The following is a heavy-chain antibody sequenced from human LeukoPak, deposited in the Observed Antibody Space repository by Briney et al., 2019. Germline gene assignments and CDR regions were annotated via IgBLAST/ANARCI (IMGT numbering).Heavy chain of an antibody. D-gene: IGHD5-24*01. V-gene: IGHV1-2*06. J-gene: IGHJ4*02. CDR1: AYDFTGYY. Sequence: ASVKVSCKVVAYDFTGYYIHWVRQAPGQGPEWMGRLNPNTGHAVYAFKFQGRVTIARDTSSNTAYMEVTRLTSDDTALYYCAKDRDGADRIVLWGQGTLVTVSS. CDR2: LNPNTGHA. CDR3: AKDRDGADRIVL.